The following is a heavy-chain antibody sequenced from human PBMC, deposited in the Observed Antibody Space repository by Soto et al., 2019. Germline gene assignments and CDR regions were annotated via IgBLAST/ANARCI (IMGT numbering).Heavy chain of an antibody. J-gene: IGHJ4*02. CDR3: TSFDSNGYYPQNHY. Sequence: GASVKVSCKVSGGSFSSFSTNWVRQAPGQRFEWMGGIIPILGTANFTQKFQDRVTFTADESTATAYMTLSSLTSEDTAFYYCTSFDSNGYYPQNHYWGPGTQVTVSS. D-gene: IGHD4-4*01. V-gene: IGHV1-69*13. CDR1: GGSFSSFS. CDR2: IIPILGTA.